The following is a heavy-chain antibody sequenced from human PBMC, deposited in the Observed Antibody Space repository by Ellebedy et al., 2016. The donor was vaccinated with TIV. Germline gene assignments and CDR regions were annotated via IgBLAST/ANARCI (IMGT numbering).Heavy chain of an antibody. J-gene: IGHJ4*02. D-gene: IGHD3-16*01. CDR2: ISAYNGNT. Sequence: ASVKVSCXASGYTFTSYGISWVRQAPGQGLEWMGWISAYNGNTNYAQKFQGRVTITRDTSASTAYMELSSLRSEDTAVYYCARGFYVPFDYWGQGTLVTVSS. CDR1: GYTFTSYG. V-gene: IGHV1-18*01. CDR3: ARGFYVPFDY.